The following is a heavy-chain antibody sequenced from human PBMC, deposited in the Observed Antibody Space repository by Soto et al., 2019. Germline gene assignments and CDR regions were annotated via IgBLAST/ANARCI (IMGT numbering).Heavy chain of an antibody. CDR2: IYYSGST. Sequence: QVQLQESGPGLVKPSETLSLTCTVSGGSISSYYWSWIRQPPGKGLEWLGYIYYSGSTKYNPSLKSRATISVDTSTNQFSLKLSSVTAADTAVYYCARYDYYDSSGYYYADKRYFDYWGQGTLVTVSS. D-gene: IGHD3-22*01. CDR1: GGSISSYY. V-gene: IGHV4-59*01. J-gene: IGHJ4*02. CDR3: ARYDYYDSSGYYYADKRYFDY.